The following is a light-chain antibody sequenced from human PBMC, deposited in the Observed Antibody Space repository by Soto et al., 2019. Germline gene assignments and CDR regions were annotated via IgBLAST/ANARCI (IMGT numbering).Light chain of an antibody. Sequence: QSALTQPASVSGSPGQSITISCTGTSSDIGGYNFVSWYQQHPGKAPKLIIYEVSNRPSGVSNRFSASKSGNMASLTISGLQADDEADYYCISYTSSSTPFVFGTGTKVTVL. CDR3: ISYTSSSTPFV. V-gene: IGLV2-14*01. J-gene: IGLJ1*01. CDR2: EVS. CDR1: SSDIGGYNF.